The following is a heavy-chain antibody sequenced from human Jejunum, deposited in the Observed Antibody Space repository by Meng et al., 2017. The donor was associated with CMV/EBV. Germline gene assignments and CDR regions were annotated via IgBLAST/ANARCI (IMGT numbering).Heavy chain of an antibody. CDR2: IYSGGTTT. V-gene: IGHV3-23*03. Sequence: SGVTFSSFDMTWVRQAPGKGLEWVAVIYSGGTTTNYADSVKGRFTISRDNSKNTLYLQMNSLRAEDTAVYYCAKDSYGDYVTNYFDYWGQGTLVTVSS. CDR3: AKDSYGDYVTNYFDY. J-gene: IGHJ4*02. CDR1: GVTFSSFD. D-gene: IGHD4-17*01.